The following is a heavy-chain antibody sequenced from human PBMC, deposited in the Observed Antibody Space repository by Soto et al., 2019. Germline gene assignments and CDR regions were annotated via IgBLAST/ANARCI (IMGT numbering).Heavy chain of an antibody. J-gene: IGHJ4*02. CDR1: GGSFSSFS. CDR2: IIPILGTA. CDR3: TSFDTTGYYPQNHY. Sequence: QVILAQSGAEVKKPGSSVKVSCKVSGGSFSSFSINWVRQAPGRRFEWMGGIIPILGTANFTQKFQDRVTFTADESTATAYMTLSSLTSEDTAFYYCTSFDTTGYYPQNHYWGPGTQVTVSS. D-gene: IGHD3-22*01. V-gene: IGHV1-69*01.